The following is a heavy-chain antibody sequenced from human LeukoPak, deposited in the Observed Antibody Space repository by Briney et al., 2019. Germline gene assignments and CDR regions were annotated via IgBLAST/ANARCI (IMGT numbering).Heavy chain of an antibody. V-gene: IGHV3-23*01. J-gene: IGHJ4*02. Sequence: PGGSLRLSCAASGFTFSSYAMSWVRQAPGKGLEWVSAISGSGGSTYYTDSVKGRFIISRDNSKNTLYLQMNSLRAEDTAVYYCAKDQLNRFCSGGSCSVTHDYWGQGTLVTVSS. CDR2: ISGSGGST. CDR3: AKDQLNRFCSGGSCSVTHDY. D-gene: IGHD2-15*01. CDR1: GFTFSSYA.